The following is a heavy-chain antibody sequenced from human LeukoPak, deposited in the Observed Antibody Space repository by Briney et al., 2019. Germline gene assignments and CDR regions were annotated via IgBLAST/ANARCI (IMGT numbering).Heavy chain of an antibody. Sequence: GASVKVSCKASGYTFTGYYMHWVRQAPGQGPEWMGWINPNSGGTNYAQKFQGRVTMTRDTSISTAYMELSRLRSDDTAVYYCVLVVITTAWFDSWGQGTLVTVSS. CDR1: GYTFTGYY. CDR3: VLVVITTAWFDS. D-gene: IGHD3-22*01. CDR2: INPNSGGT. V-gene: IGHV1-2*02. J-gene: IGHJ5*01.